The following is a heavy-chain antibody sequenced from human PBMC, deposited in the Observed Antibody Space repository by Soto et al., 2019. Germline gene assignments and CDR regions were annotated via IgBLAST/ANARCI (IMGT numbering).Heavy chain of an antibody. V-gene: IGHV3-23*01. Sequence: GGSLRLSCAASGFTFSSYAMSWVRQAPGKGLEWVSAISGSGGSTYYADSVKGRFTISRDNSKNTLYLQMNSLRAEDTAVYYCAKDGIVLMVYATYYYYYYMDVWGKGTTVTVSS. CDR1: GFTFSSYA. CDR2: ISGSGGST. D-gene: IGHD2-8*01. J-gene: IGHJ6*03. CDR3: AKDGIVLMVYATYYYYYYMDV.